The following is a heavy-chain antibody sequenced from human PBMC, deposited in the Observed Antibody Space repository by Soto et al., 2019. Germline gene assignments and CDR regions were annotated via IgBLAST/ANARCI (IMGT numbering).Heavy chain of an antibody. CDR3: ARDAMITFGGVIVSFDI. Sequence: GGSLRLSCAASGFTFSSYSMNWVRQAPGKGLEWVSYISSSSSTIYYADSVKGRFTISRDNAKNSLYLQMNSLRAEDTAVYYCARDAMITFGGVIVSFDIWGQGTMVTVSS. V-gene: IGHV3-48*01. J-gene: IGHJ3*02. D-gene: IGHD3-16*02. CDR2: ISSSSSTI. CDR1: GFTFSSYS.